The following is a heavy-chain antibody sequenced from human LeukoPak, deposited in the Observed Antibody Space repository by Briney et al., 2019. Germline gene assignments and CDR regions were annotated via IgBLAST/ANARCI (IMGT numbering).Heavy chain of an antibody. CDR3: ARGRRRYCTNGVCSHGGY. V-gene: IGHV4-34*01. J-gene: IGHJ4*02. D-gene: IGHD2-8*01. CDR1: GGSFSGYY. Sequence: SETLSLTCAVYGGSFSGYYWSWIRQPPGKGLEWIGEINHSGSTNYNPSLKSRVTISVDTSKNQFSLKLSSMTAADTAVYYCARGRRRYCTNGVCSHGGYWGQGTLVTVSS. CDR2: INHSGST.